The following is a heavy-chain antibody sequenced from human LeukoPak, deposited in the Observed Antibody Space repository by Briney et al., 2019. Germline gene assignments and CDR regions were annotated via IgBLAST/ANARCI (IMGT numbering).Heavy chain of an antibody. CDR3: ARRLTGTTGWFDP. V-gene: IGHV4-59*08. CDR1: GDSITSDY. J-gene: IGHJ5*02. Sequence: PSETLSLSCTVSGDSITSDYWSWIRQPPGKGLEWIAYIYDSVSTNYNPSLKSRVTISADTSKNQFSLRLTSVTAADTAVYYCARRLTGTTGWFDPWGQGTPVTVSS. CDR2: IYDSVST. D-gene: IGHD1-20*01.